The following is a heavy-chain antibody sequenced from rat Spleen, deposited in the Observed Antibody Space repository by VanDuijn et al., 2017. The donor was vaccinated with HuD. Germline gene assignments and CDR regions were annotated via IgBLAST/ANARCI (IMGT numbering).Heavy chain of an antibody. CDR1: GFTFNNYW. J-gene: IGHJ3*01. CDR2: ITNPGGYNT. Sequence: EVQLVESGGGLVQPGRSLKLSCVASGFTFNNYWMTWIRQAPRKGLEWVASITNPGGYNTYYRDSVKGRFTVSRDNSKSTLYLQVDSLRSEDTATYYCARQDTSGYSNWFAYWGQGTLVTVSS. D-gene: IGHD4-3*01. CDR3: ARQDTSGYSNWFAY. V-gene: IGHV5-31*01.